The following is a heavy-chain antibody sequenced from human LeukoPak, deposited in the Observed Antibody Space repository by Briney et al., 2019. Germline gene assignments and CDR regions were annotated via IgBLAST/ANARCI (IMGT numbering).Heavy chain of an antibody. CDR2: IYYSGST. J-gene: IGHJ4*02. CDR3: ARAAGPLAAPDF. Sequence: PSETLSLTCTVSGGSISSDYWSWIRQPPGKGLEWIGYIYYSGSTNYNPSLKSRVTISVDTSKNQFSLKLSSVTAADTAVYYCARAAGPLAAPDFWGQGTPVTVSS. CDR1: GGSISSDY. D-gene: IGHD6-13*01. V-gene: IGHV4-59*01.